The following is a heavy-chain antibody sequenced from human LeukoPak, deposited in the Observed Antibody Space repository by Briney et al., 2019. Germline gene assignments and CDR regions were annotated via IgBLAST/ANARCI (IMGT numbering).Heavy chain of an antibody. V-gene: IGHV3-23*01. J-gene: IGHJ4*02. CDR2: IRVTGGST. CDR3: ASRDPCSGSNCYGLGY. CDR1: GFTFSSYA. Sequence: PGGSLRLSCAASGFTFSSYAMSWVRQAPGKGLEWVSTIRVTGGSTYYADSVKGRFTISRDNSKNTLYLQMNSLRAEDTAVYYCASRDPCSGSNCYGLGYWGQGTLVTVSS. D-gene: IGHD2-15*01.